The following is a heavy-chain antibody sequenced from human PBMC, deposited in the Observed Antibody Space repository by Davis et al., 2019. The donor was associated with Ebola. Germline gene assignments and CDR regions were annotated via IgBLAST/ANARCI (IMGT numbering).Heavy chain of an antibody. J-gene: IGHJ5*01. CDR3: ARAGFGSTWFDC. CDR1: GFTFRSYD. V-gene: IGHV3-13*01. D-gene: IGHD6-13*01. Sequence: PGGSLRLSCAASGFTFRSYDMHWVRHATGKGLEWVSAIGAAGDTYYPVSVKGRFNISRENAKNSLYLQMNSLRAEDTAVYYCARAGFGSTWFDCWGQGILVTVSS. CDR2: IGAAGDT.